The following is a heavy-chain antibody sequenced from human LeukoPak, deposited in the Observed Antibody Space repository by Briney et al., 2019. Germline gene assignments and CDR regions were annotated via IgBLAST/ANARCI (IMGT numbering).Heavy chain of an antibody. CDR1: GFTFSYYA. V-gene: IGHV3-33*06. Sequence: GRSLRLSCSASGFTFSYYAIHWVRQAPGKGLEWVALIWSDGSNKYYADSVKGRFTISRDNSKNTLYLQMNSLRAEDTAVYYCAKEVLRYFDWLNWFDPWGQGTLVTVSS. CDR2: IWSDGSNK. D-gene: IGHD3-9*01. J-gene: IGHJ5*02. CDR3: AKEVLRYFDWLNWFDP.